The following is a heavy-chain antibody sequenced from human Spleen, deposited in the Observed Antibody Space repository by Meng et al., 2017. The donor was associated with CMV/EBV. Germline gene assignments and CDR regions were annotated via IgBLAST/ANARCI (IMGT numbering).Heavy chain of an antibody. CDR3: TGDSVSNPNLDY. D-gene: IGHD3-10*01. V-gene: IGHV3-66*01. CDR2: IYRGDNT. J-gene: IGHJ4*02. CDR1: GFNVRDKY. Sequence: GHRGESWGGLVQPGGSLRLSCAASGFNVRDKYMSWVRQAPGKGLEWVCIIYRGDNTYYIDSVKDRFTVSRDNSKNTMYLQMNSLRVEDTAVYYCTGDSVSNPNLDYWGQGTLVTVSS.